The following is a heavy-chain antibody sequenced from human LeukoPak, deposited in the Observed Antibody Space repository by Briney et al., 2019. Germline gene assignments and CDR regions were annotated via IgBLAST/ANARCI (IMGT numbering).Heavy chain of an antibody. D-gene: IGHD6-13*01. CDR1: GGSLSSYY. J-gene: IGHJ6*02. CDR3: ARGGGQQLVSPYYYYGMDV. Sequence: SETLSLTCTLSGGSLSSYYWSWIRQPPGKGLEWIEYIYYSGSTNYDPSLKSRVTISVDTSKNQFSLKLSSVTAADTAVYYCARGGGQQLVSPYYYYGMDVWGQGTTVTVS. V-gene: IGHV4-59*01. CDR2: IYYSGST.